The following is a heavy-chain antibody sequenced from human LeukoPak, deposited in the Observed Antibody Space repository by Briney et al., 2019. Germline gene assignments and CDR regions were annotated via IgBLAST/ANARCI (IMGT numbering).Heavy chain of an antibody. D-gene: IGHD1-26*01. CDR3: AREAVGAAIDY. V-gene: IGHV3-64*01. CDR2: ISSNGGST. Sequence: GGSLRLSCAASGFTFSRHAMHWVRQAPGKGLEYVSAISSNGGSTYYANSVKGRFTISRDNSKNTLYLQMGSLRAEDMAVYYCAREAVGAAIDYWGQGTLVTVSS. J-gene: IGHJ4*02. CDR1: GFTFSRHA.